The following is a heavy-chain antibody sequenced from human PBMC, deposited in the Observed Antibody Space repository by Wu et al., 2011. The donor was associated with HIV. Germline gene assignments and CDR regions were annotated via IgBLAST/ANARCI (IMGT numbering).Heavy chain of an antibody. D-gene: IGHD2-21*01. Sequence: QVQLVQSGTEVKKPGSSVKVSCKASGGAFGSRGVNWVRLAPGQGLEWMGGIIPNFGSTTYSQKFQGRVTFTADKSTSTVNMELSSLRSEDTAVYYCARDFGGDEDSWGQGTLVTVSS. J-gene: IGHJ4*02. V-gene: IGHV1-69*14. CDR1: GGAFGSRG. CDR2: IIPNFGST. CDR3: ARDFGGDEDS.